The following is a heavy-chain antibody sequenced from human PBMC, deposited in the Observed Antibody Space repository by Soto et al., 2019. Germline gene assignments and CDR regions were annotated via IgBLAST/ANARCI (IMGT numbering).Heavy chain of an antibody. V-gene: IGHV1-2*02. D-gene: IGHD6-19*01. Sequence: VASVKVSCKASGDTFSGYYMHWVRQAPGQGLEWLGWINPDSGGTDYERKFQGRVTMTRDTSIRTAYMEMSSLRSDDTAVYYCVTGYSSRWYWFDPWGQGTLVTVSS. CDR1: GDTFSGYY. J-gene: IGHJ5*02. CDR3: VTGYSSRWYWFDP. CDR2: INPDSGGT.